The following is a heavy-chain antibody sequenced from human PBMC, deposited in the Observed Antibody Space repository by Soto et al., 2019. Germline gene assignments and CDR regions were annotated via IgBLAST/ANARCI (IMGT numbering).Heavy chain of an antibody. CDR1: GYIFSSYD. V-gene: IGHV1-18*01. Sequence: QVQLVQSGAEVKKPGASVKVSCKTSGYIFSSYDISWVRQAPGQGLEWMCWISVDNGNTKYDQKYQGRVTLTRDTSTNTAHMEVRSLSSDDTAVYYCARDGQDAFDIWGQGTMVTVSS. CDR3: ARDGQDAFDI. J-gene: IGHJ3*02. CDR2: ISVDNGNT.